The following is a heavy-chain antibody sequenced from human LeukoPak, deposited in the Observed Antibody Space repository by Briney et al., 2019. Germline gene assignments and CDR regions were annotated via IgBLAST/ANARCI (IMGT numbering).Heavy chain of an antibody. J-gene: IGHJ4*02. CDR3: ATENYYDSSGYRDY. D-gene: IGHD3-22*01. CDR1: GDSISSSYYY. V-gene: IGHV4-39*01. CDR2: MFYSGST. Sequence: SETLSLTCTVSGDSISSSYYYWGWIRQPPGRGLEWIGSMFYSGSTYYNPSLKSRVTISVDTSKNQFSLKLSSVTAADTAVYYCATENYYDSSGYRDYWGQGTLVTVSS.